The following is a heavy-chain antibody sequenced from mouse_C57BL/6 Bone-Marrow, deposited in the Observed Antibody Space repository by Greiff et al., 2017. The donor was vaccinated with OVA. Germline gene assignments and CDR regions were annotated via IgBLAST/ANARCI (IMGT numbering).Heavy chain of an antibody. D-gene: IGHD1-1*01. Sequence: QVQLQQPGAELVKPGASVKLSCKASGYTFTSYWMHWVKQRPGQGLEWIGMIHPNSGSTNYNEKFKSKATLTVDKSSSTAYMQLSSLTSEDSAVYYCAIYYYGSSYVYYAMDYWGQGTSVTVSS. J-gene: IGHJ4*01. V-gene: IGHV1-64*01. CDR3: AIYYYGSSYVYYAMDY. CDR2: IHPNSGST. CDR1: GYTFTSYW.